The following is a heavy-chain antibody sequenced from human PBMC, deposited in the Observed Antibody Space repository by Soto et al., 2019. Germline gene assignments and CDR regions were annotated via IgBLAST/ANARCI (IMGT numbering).Heavy chain of an antibody. CDR2: MYYSGGT. V-gene: IGHV4-31*03. CDR3: ARGYRQSGYSSSWVFDY. D-gene: IGHD6-13*01. CDR1: GGSINSGGYY. Sequence: QVQLRESGPGLVKPSQTLSLTCTVSGGSINSGGYYWDWIRQHPWKGLEWIGYMYYSGGTYYNPFLRSRVIISAVTSENHFSLKLSSVTAADTAVFFCARGYRQSGYSSSWVFDYWCQGTLVNVSS. J-gene: IGHJ4*02.